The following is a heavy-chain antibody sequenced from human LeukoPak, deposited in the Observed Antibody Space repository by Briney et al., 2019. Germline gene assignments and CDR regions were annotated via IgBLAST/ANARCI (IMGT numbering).Heavy chain of an antibody. CDR1: GFALTTYN. J-gene: IGHJ5*02. V-gene: IGHV7-4-1*02. Sequence: ASVRVSCKASGFALTTYNIVWLRQAPGQGLEWMGWINTNTGNPTYAQGFTGRFVFSLDTSVSTAYLQISSLKAEDTAVYYCARDSSSWYIPWGQGTLVTVSS. D-gene: IGHD6-13*01. CDR3: ARDSSSWYIP. CDR2: INTNTGNP.